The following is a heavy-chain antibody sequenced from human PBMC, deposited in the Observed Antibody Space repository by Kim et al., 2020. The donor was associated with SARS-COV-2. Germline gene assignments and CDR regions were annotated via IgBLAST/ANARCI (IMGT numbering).Heavy chain of an antibody. CDR3: AKGQWELLTGGYFDY. V-gene: IGHV3-9*01. CDR1: GFTFDDYA. CDR2: ISWNSGSI. Sequence: GGSLRLSCAASGFTFDDYAMHWVRQAPGKGLEWVSGISWNSGSIGYADSVKGRFTISRDNAKNSLYLQMNSLRAEDTALYYCAKGQWELLTGGYFDYWGQGTLVTVSS. J-gene: IGHJ4*02. D-gene: IGHD1-26*01.